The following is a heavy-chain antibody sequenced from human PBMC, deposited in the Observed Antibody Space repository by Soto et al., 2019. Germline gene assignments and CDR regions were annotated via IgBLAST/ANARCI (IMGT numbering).Heavy chain of an antibody. CDR3: ARDPSSSWIPFDY. J-gene: IGHJ4*02. CDR2: ISSSSSNI. V-gene: IGHV3-48*02. D-gene: IGHD6-13*01. CDR1: GFTFSSYS. Sequence: EVQLVESGGGLVQPGGSLRLSCAASGFTFSSYSMNWVRQAPGKGLEWISHISSSSSNIYYADPVKGRFTISRDNAKNSLYLQMNSLRDEDTAVYYCARDPSSSWIPFDYWGQGTLVTVSS.